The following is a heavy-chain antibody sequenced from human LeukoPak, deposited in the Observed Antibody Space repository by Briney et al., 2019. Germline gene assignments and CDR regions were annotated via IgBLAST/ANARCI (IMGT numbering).Heavy chain of an antibody. Sequence: MSSETLSLTCTVSGGSISSYYWSWIRQPPGKGLEWIGYVYYGGSTNYNPSLKSRVTISIDTSKNQFSLKLSSVTAADTAVYYCATTHYDILTDYYGYFDFWGQGTLVTVSS. D-gene: IGHD3-9*01. CDR1: GGSISSYY. CDR3: ATTHYDILTDYYGYFDF. J-gene: IGHJ4*02. V-gene: IGHV4-59*08. CDR2: VYYGGST.